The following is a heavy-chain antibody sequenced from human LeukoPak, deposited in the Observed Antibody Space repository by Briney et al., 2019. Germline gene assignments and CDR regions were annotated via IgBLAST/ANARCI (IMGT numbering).Heavy chain of an antibody. D-gene: IGHD3-10*01. CDR2: IYYSGDT. CDR3: VRGPYGSGISNWFDP. J-gene: IGHJ5*02. CDR1: GASISSSTDY. V-gene: IGHV4-61*05. Sequence: SETLSLTCTVSGASISSSTDYWAWIRQAPGKGLEWIGYIYYSGDTNYNPSLQSRVTVSVDTSKNQFSLRLTSVSAADTAVYYCVRGPYGSGISNWFDPWGQGTQVIVSS.